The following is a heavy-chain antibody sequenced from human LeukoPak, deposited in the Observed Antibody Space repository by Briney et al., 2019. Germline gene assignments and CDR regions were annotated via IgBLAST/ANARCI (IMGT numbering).Heavy chain of an antibody. J-gene: IGHJ4*02. Sequence: GGSLRLSCAASGFTFSSYGIHWVRQAPGKGLEWVAVIWYDGSNKYYADSVKGRFTISRDNSKNTLYLQMNSLRAEDTAVYYCAKDYGRAYDILTGYYPTHYFDYWGQGTLVTVSS. D-gene: IGHD3-9*01. CDR3: AKDYGRAYDILTGYYPTHYFDY. V-gene: IGHV3-33*06. CDR1: GFTFSSYG. CDR2: IWYDGSNK.